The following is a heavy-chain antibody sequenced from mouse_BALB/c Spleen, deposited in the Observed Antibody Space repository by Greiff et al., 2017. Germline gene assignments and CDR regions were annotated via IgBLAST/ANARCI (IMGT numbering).Heavy chain of an antibody. CDR2: IWADGST. CDR3: ARDMVRRMDY. J-gene: IGHJ4*01. D-gene: IGHD2-1*01. V-gene: IGHV2-9*02. CDR1: GFSLTSYG. Sequence: VMLVESGPGLVAPSQSLSITCTVSGFSLTSYGVHWVRQPPGKGLEWLGVIWADGSTNYNSALMSRLSISKDNSKSQVFLKMNSLQTDDTAMYYCARDMVRRMDYWGQGTSVTVSS.